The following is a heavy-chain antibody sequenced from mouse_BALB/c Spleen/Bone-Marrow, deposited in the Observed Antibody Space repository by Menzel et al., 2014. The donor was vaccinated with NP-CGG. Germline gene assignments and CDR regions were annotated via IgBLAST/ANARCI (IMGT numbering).Heavy chain of an antibody. Sequence: DLVKPGASVKLSCKASGYTFTSYWINWIKQRPGQGLEWIGRFAPGSGNTYYNEMFKGKATLTVDTSSSKAYIQLSSLSSEDSAVYFCARARSNGSTAWYLDVWGAGTTVTVSP. CDR2: FAPGSGNT. CDR1: GYTFTSYW. D-gene: IGHD1-2*01. CDR3: ARARSNGSTAWYLDV. V-gene: IGHV1S41*01. J-gene: IGHJ1*01.